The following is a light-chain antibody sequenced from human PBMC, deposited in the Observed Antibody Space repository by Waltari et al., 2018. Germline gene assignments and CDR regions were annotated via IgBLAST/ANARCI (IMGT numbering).Light chain of an antibody. J-gene: IGLJ2*01. CDR3: QSYVSTHVI. V-gene: IGLV1-40*01. Sequence: QSVLTQPASMSGAPGQRVTISCTGSSSNIGAGHDVHWYQGLPGAAPRLLIYSNSHRPSGVPGRFSGSRSGSSASLFITGLQTEDEATYYCQSYVSTHVIFGGGTLLTVL. CDR2: SNS. CDR1: SSNIGAGHD.